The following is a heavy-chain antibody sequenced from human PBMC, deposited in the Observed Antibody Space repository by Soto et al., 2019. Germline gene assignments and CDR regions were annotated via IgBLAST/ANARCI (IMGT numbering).Heavy chain of an antibody. Sequence: EVQLLESGGGLVQPGESLRLSCAASGFTFSSYAMSWVRQAPGKGLEWVSVISGSDDSTYYADAVKGRFTISRDNYKNTLYLQMNSLRAEDKAVYYCAKRSSSSTFDYWGQGTLVTVSS. CDR2: ISGSDDST. J-gene: IGHJ4*02. D-gene: IGHD6-6*01. V-gene: IGHV3-23*01. CDR3: AKRSSSSTFDY. CDR1: GFTFSSYA.